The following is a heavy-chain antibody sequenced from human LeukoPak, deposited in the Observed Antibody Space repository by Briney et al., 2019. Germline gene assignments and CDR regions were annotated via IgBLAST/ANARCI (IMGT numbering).Heavy chain of an antibody. D-gene: IGHD1-1*01. J-gene: IGHJ4*02. Sequence: ASVKVSCKASGGTFSSYAISWVRQAPGQGLGWMGRIIPILGIANYAQKFQGRVTITADKSTSTAYMELSSLRSEDTAVYYCNWNRPPLDCWGQGTLVTVSS. CDR2: IIPILGIA. V-gene: IGHV1-69*04. CDR1: GGTFSSYA. CDR3: NWNRPPLDC.